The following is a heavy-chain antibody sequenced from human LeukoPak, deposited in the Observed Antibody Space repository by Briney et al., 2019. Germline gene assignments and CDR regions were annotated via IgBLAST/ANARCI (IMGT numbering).Heavy chain of an antibody. J-gene: IGHJ4*02. V-gene: IGHV4-4*07. D-gene: IGHD6-19*01. CDR2: IYTSGST. CDR3: ARDSSGWAYYFDY. Sequence: PSETLSLTGTLSGGSISSYYWRWLRQPAGKGLEWIGRIYTSGSTNYNPSLKSRVTMSVDTSKNQFSLKLSSVTAAVTAVYYCARDSSGWAYYFDYWGQGTLVTVSS. CDR1: GGSISSYY.